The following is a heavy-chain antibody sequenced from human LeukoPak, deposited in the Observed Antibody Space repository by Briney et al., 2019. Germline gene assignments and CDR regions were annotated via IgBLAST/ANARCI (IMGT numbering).Heavy chain of an antibody. D-gene: IGHD3-3*01. CDR3: AGSTIFGVVTYYYYYMDV. J-gene: IGHJ6*03. CDR2: IIPIFGTA. CDR1: GGTFSSYA. V-gene: IGHV1-69*13. Sequence: SVKVSCKGSGGTFSSYAISWVRQAPGQGLEWMGGIIPIFGTANYAQKFQGRVTITADESTSTAYMELSSLRSEDTAVYYCAGSTIFGVVTYYYYYMDVWGKGTTVTVSS.